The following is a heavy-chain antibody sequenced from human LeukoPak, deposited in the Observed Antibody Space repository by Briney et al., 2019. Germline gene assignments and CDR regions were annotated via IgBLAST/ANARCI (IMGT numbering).Heavy chain of an antibody. V-gene: IGHV1-46*01. CDR1: GYTFTSYG. CDR3: ARDERGYSGYDSSGYYGMDV. Sequence: GASVKVSCKASGYTFTSYGISWVRQAPGQGLEWMGIINPSGGSTSYAQKFQGRVTMTRGTSTSTVYMELSSLRSEDTAVYYCARDERGYSGYDSSGYYGMDVWGQGTTVTVSS. CDR2: INPSGGST. D-gene: IGHD5-12*01. J-gene: IGHJ6*02.